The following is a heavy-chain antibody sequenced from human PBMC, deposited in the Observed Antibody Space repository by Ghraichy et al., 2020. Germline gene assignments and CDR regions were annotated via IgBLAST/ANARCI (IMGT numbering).Heavy chain of an antibody. CDR1: GFTFSSHW. D-gene: IGHD2-2*03. CDR3: ARDSGYCRSTSCKGDAFDI. Sequence: GGSLRLSCAASGFTFSSHWMTWVRQASGKGLEWVANIKKDGSEKYYVDSVKGRFTISRDNAMNSLYLQMNSLRAEDTAVYYCARDSGYCRSTSCKGDAFDIWGQGTMVTVFS. CDR2: IKKDGSEK. J-gene: IGHJ3*02. V-gene: IGHV3-7*01.